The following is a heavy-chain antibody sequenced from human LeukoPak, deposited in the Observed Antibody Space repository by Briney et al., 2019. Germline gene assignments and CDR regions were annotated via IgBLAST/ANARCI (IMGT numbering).Heavy chain of an antibody. CDR1: GFTYDDYA. D-gene: IGHD2-2*01. CDR3: AKGAVPAAIPPLNYYYYYYMDV. V-gene: IGHV3-43D*03. J-gene: IGHJ6*03. CDR2: ISWDGGRT. Sequence: GGSLRLSCAASGFTYDDYAMHWVRQAPGKGLERVSLISWDGGRTYYADSVKGRFTITRDNSKNSLYLQMNSLRAEDTALYYCAKGAVPAAIPPLNYYYYYYMDVWGKGTTVTVSS.